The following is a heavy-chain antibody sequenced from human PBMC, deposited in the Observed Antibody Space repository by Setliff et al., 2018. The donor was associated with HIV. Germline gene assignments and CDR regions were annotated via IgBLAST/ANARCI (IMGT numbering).Heavy chain of an antibody. CDR1: GGSISSYY. CDR2: IYTSGST. J-gene: IGHJ5*01. CDR3: AKRAVQDGTVTSSNWFES. V-gene: IGHV4-4*07. D-gene: IGHD1-7*01. Sequence: SETLSLTCTVSGGSISSYYWSWIRQPAGKGLEWIGRIYTSGSTNYIPSLKSRVTMSTDTPNHRFALKLTSVTAADTAVYCCAKRAVQDGTVTSSNWFESWGQGTLVTVSS.